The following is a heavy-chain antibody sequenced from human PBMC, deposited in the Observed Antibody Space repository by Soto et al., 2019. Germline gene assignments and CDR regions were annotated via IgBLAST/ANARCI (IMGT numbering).Heavy chain of an antibody. CDR1: GGSISSCGYY. Sequence: SETLSLTCTVSGGSISSCGYYWSWIRHHPGKGLEWIGYIYYSGSTYYNPSLKGRVTISVDTSKNQFSLKLSSVTAADTAVYYCARDTPFYGAFDIWGQGTMVTVSS. CDR3: ARDTPFYGAFDI. J-gene: IGHJ3*02. CDR2: IYYSGST. V-gene: IGHV4-31*03. D-gene: IGHD4-17*01.